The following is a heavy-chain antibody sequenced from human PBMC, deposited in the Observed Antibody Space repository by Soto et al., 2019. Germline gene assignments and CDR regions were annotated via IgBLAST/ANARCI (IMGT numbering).Heavy chain of an antibody. CDR2: IYYSGST. D-gene: IGHD3-10*01. CDR3: ATGGSGIYSNAFAI. J-gene: IGHJ3*02. Sequence: QLQLQESGPGLVKPSETLSLTCTVSGGSISSSSYYWGWIRQPPGKGLEWIGSIYYSGSTYYNPSPKRHRPIAVSTCKPQFSRGLTSGALADTAWYYCATGGSGIYSNAFAIWAQRTMVTVSS. V-gene: IGHV4-39*01. CDR1: GGSISSSSYY.